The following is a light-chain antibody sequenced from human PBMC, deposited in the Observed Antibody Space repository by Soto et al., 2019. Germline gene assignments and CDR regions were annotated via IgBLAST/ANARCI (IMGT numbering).Light chain of an antibody. CDR3: SSYTSTTTGV. J-gene: IGLJ1*01. V-gene: IGLV2-14*03. Sequence: QSVPTQPASVSGSPGQSITISCTGTSSDVGGYNYVSWYQQHPGKGPKLMIYEVSNRPSGVSNRFSGSKSGNTATLTISGLQAEDEADYYCSSYTSTTTGVFGTGTKVTVL. CDR2: EVS. CDR1: SSDVGGYNY.